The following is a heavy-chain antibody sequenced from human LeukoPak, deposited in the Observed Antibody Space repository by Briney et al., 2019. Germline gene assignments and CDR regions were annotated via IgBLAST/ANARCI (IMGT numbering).Heavy chain of an antibody. D-gene: IGHD5-24*01. CDR1: EFTVSRNY. CDR2: IFSNGDT. CDR3: TRAKMNY. Sequence: PGGSLRLSCTASEFTVSRNYMLWVRQAPGKGLEWVSLIFSNGDTHYADSVKGRFTISRDTSKNTVSLQMNSLRVEDTAMYYCTRAKMNYWGQGTVVTVSS. J-gene: IGHJ4*02. V-gene: IGHV3-53*01.